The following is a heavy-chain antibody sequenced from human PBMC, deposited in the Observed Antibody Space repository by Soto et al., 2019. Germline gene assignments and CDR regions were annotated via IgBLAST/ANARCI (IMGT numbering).Heavy chain of an antibody. CDR3: ARSYGRYSYGYDTFDY. J-gene: IGHJ4*02. Sequence: ASVKVSCKASGYTFTSYAMHWVRQAPGQRLEWMGWINAGNGNTKYSQKFQGRVTITRDTSASTAYMELSSLRSEDTAVYYCARSYGRYSYGYDTFDYWGQGTLVTVSS. V-gene: IGHV1-3*01. D-gene: IGHD5-18*01. CDR1: GYTFTSYA. CDR2: INAGNGNT.